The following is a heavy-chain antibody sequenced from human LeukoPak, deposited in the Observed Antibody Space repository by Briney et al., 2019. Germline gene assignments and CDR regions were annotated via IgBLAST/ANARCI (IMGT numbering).Heavy chain of an antibody. CDR2: INTNTANP. Sequence: GASVKVSCKASGDTFSNYGISWVRQAPGQGLEWMGWINTNTANPTYAQGFTGRLVFSLDTSVSTAYLQISSLKAEDTAVYYCARERGDRDTFDIWGQGTMVTVSS. CDR1: GDTFSNYG. V-gene: IGHV7-4-1*02. J-gene: IGHJ3*02. CDR3: ARERGDRDTFDI. D-gene: IGHD7-27*01.